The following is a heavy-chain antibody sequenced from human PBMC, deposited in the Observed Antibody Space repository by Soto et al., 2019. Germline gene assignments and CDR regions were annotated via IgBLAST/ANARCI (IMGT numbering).Heavy chain of an antibody. CDR1: GFTFSSHS. Sequence: EVQLVESGGGLVKPGGSLRLSCAASGFTFSSHSMNWVRQAPGKGLEWVSSISSGSDYIFYADSMKGRFTISRDNAKNSLYLQMNSLRAEDTAVYYCARSIAVAGPTPADYWGQGTLVTVSS. V-gene: IGHV3-21*01. J-gene: IGHJ4*02. D-gene: IGHD6-19*01. CDR3: ARSIAVAGPTPADY. CDR2: ISSGSDYI.